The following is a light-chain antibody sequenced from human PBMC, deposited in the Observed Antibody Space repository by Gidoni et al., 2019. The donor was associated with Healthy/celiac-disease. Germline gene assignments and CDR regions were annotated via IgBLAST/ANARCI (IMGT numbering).Light chain of an antibody. CDR2: AAS. J-gene: IGKJ3*01. Sequence: AIRMTQSPSSFSASTGDRVTITCRANQGISSYLAWYQQKPGKAPKLLIYAASTLQSGVPSRFSGSGSGTDFTLTISCLQSEDFATYYCQQYYSYPPFTFGPXTKVDIK. CDR3: QQYYSYPPFT. CDR1: QGISSY. V-gene: IGKV1-8*01.